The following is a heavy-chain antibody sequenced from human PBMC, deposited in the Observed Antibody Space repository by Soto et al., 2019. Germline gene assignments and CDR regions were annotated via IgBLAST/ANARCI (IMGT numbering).Heavy chain of an antibody. V-gene: IGHV1-18*01. CDR3: ARGYYDFSTDYDH. J-gene: IGHJ4*02. CDR2: ISAYNGNT. Sequence: QVQLVQSGAEVKKPGASVKVSCKASGYSFTTYGLNWVRQATGEGLEWMGWISAYNGNTKYAQKFQDRVTVTADTSTSTAYMELRSLTSDDTAVYYCARGYYDFSTDYDHWGQGTLVTFSS. D-gene: IGHD3-3*01. CDR1: GYSFTTYG.